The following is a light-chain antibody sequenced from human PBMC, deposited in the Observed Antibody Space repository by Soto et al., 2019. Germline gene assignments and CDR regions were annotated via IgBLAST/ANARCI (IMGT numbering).Light chain of an antibody. CDR3: SAWDDSLNGPV. V-gene: IGLV1-44*01. CDR2: SDT. J-gene: IGLJ2*01. Sequence: QSVLPQPPSASGTPGQRITISCSGSSSNIGSNTVNWYQQLPGTAPKLLIYSDTIRPLGVPDRFSGSKSGASASLAISGLQSEDEADYHCSAWDDSLNGPVFGGGTKLTVL. CDR1: SSNIGSNT.